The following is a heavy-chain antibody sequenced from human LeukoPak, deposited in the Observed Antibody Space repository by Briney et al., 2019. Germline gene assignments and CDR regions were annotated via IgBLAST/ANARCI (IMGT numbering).Heavy chain of an antibody. V-gene: IGHV3-74*01. CDR2: INRDGSST. J-gene: IGHJ4*02. CDR3: ARDRGFSG. Sequence: GGSLRLSCAASGITFSGYWMHWVRRAPGKGLVWVSGINRDGSSTNYADSVKGRFTISRDNAKNSLYLQMNSLRAEDTAVYYCARDRGFSGWGQRTLVTVSS. D-gene: IGHD3-10*01. CDR1: GITFSGYW.